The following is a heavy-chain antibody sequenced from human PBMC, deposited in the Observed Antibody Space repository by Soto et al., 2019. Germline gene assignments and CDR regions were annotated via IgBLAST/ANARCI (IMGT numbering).Heavy chain of an antibody. D-gene: IGHD6-19*01. Sequence: GGSLRLSXTAAGFTCRDYARSWVRQAPGKGLEWVSAISGSGGSTYYADSVKGRFTVSRDNSKNTLYLQMNSLRVEDTAMYYCAAWPLRSWFDHWGQGTLVTVSS. CDR3: AAWPLRSWFDH. V-gene: IGHV3-23*01. CDR2: ISGSGGST. J-gene: IGHJ5*02. CDR1: GFTCRDYA.